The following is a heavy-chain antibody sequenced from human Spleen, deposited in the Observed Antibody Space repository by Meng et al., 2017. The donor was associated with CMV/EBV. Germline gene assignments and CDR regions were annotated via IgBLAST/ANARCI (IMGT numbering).Heavy chain of an antibody. D-gene: IGHD3-10*01. CDR2: IYYSGST. Sequence: SISSGGDYWSWIRQHPGKGLEWIGYIYYSGSTYYNPSLKSRVTISVDTSKNQFSLKLSSVTAADTAVYYCARGYYGSGSYYNAHFGYWGQGTLVTVSS. V-gene: IGHV4-31*02. CDR3: ARGYYGSGSYYNAHFGY. J-gene: IGHJ4*02. CDR1: SISSGGDY.